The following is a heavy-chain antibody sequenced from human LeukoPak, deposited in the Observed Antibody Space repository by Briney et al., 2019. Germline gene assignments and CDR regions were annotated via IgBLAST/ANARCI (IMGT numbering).Heavy chain of an antibody. CDR1: SGSMSNYY. CDR3: ARDRFWSGYPRPLDAFDI. CDR2: IYTSGRT. Sequence: SETLSLTCTVSSGSMSNYYWSWIRQPAGKGLEWIGRIYTSGRTKYNPSLKSRVTISVDTSKNQFSLNLSSVTAADTAVYYCARDRFWSGYPRPLDAFDIWGQGTMVTVSS. D-gene: IGHD3-3*01. J-gene: IGHJ3*02. V-gene: IGHV4-4*07.